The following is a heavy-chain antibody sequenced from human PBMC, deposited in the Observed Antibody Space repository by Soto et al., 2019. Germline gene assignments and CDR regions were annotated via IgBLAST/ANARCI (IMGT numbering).Heavy chain of an antibody. V-gene: IGHV3-74*01. Sequence: GGSLRLSCVGSGFSFDNSLIHWVRQSPGKGLVWVSRINGAAAVTNYADSVKGRFTVSRDNAKNTAFLHVNSLRDDDTAVYYCARGGAMGVDYWGQGTMVTVSS. CDR1: GFSFDNSL. J-gene: IGHJ4*02. CDR3: ARGGAMGVDY. D-gene: IGHD1-26*01. CDR2: INGAAAVT.